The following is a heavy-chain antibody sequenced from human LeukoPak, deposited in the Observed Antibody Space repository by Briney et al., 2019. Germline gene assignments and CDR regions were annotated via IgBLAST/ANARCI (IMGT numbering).Heavy chain of an antibody. V-gene: IGHV3-23*01. Sequence: ETLSLTCTVSGGSISSYYWSWVRQAPGKGLEWVSAISGSGGSTYYADSVKGRFTISRDNSKNTLYLQMNSLRAEDTAVYYCAKGSGYLDYWGQGTLVTVSS. CDR2: ISGSGGST. CDR3: AKGSGYLDY. CDR1: GGSISSYY. D-gene: IGHD3-3*01. J-gene: IGHJ4*02.